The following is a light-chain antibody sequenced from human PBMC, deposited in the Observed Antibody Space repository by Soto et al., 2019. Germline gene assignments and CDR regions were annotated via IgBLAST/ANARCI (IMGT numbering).Light chain of an antibody. CDR1: SXDVGGYNY. V-gene: IGLV2-14*01. J-gene: IGLJ2*01. Sequence: QSVLTQPASVSGSPXXXXXXXXTGTSXDVGGYNYVSWYQQHPGKAPKLMIYEVSNRPSGVSNRFSGSKSGNTASLTISGLQAEDEADYYCSSYTSSSTVVFGGGTKLTVL. CDR2: EVS. CDR3: SSYTSSSTVV.